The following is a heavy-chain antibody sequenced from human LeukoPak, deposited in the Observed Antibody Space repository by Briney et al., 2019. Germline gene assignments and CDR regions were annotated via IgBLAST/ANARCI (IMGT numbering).Heavy chain of an antibody. V-gene: IGHV3-74*01. J-gene: IGHJ4*02. CDR1: GFTFSKYW. D-gene: IGHD6-19*01. Sequence: GGSLRLSCAASGFTFSKYWMLGVRQAPGKGLESVSRINTDGTVTTYADSVRGRFTVSRDNADNTMFLQMNSVRDEDTAVYYCATKQWLAPPPDSWGQGTPVTVSS. CDR3: ATKQWLAPPPDS. CDR2: INTDGTVT.